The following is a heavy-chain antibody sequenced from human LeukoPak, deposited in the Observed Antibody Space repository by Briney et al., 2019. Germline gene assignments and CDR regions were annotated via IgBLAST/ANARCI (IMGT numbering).Heavy chain of an antibody. V-gene: IGHV3-48*01. J-gene: IGHJ4*02. CDR2: LSSGSRTI. Sequence: GGPLRLSCSASGFTFSSYSMKWVRQAPGRGLEGWSYLSSGSRTIFYADSVKGRFTSSRDNAKDSLYLLMNSLRADDTAVYYCASESITGDRDFDYWGQGTLITVSS. D-gene: IGHD7-27*01. CDR1: GFTFSSYS. CDR3: ASESITGDRDFDY.